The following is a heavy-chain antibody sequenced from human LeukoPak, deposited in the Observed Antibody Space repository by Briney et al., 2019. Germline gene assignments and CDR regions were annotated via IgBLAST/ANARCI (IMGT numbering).Heavy chain of an antibody. Sequence: HSGGFLRLSCAASGFTFTNYGIHWVRQAPGKGLEWVAFIRYDATNKYYAESVMGRFTISRDNSKNTLYLQMNSLRADDTAVYSCAKDQGVWSGFFDFWGQGTLVTVSS. D-gene: IGHD3-3*01. J-gene: IGHJ4*02. CDR1: GFTFTNYG. CDR2: IRYDATNK. V-gene: IGHV3-30*02. CDR3: AKDQGVWSGFFDF.